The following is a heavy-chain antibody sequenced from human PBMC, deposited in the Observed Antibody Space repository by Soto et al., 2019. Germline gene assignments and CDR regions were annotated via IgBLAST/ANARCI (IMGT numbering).Heavy chain of an antibody. Sequence: PRGALILCCVASEFTFSDSYMSWMRQAPGKGLDWISYITFSGNTVYYADSLKGRFTISMDNAKNSLYLQMNRLRAEDTAVYYCARVSWREKYGMDVWGQGTTVTVSS. V-gene: IGHV3-11*01. J-gene: IGHJ6*02. CDR2: ITFSGNTV. CDR1: EFTFSDSY. CDR3: ARVSWREKYGMDV.